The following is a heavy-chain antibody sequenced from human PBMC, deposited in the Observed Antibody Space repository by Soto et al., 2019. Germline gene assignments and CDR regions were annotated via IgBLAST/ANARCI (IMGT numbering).Heavy chain of an antibody. V-gene: IGHV3-15*01. D-gene: IGHD5-18*01. CDR2: IKSKTDGGTT. Sequence: GGSLRLSCAASGFTFSNAWMSWVRQAPGKGLEWVGRIKSKTDGGTTDYAAPVKGRFTISRDDSKNTLYLQMNSLKTEDTAVYYCTTLVSSPRPQGYGPLDIDYWGQGTLVTVSS. J-gene: IGHJ4*02. CDR3: TTLVSSPRPQGYGPLDIDY. CDR1: GFTFSNAW.